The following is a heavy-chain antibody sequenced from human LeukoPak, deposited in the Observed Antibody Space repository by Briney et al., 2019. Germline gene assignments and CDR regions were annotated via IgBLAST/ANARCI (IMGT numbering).Heavy chain of an antibody. Sequence: ASVKVSCKASGYTFTRYYIHWVRQAPGQGLEWMGIINPSGGSTSYAQKFQGRVTMTRDTSTSAVYMDLSSLRSEDTAVYYCARVSAAYYDFWSGYQPPIYYYYGMDVWGQGTTVTVSS. V-gene: IGHV1-46*01. J-gene: IGHJ6*02. CDR2: INPSGGST. CDR3: ARVSAAYYDFWSGYQPPIYYYYGMDV. CDR1: GYTFTRYY. D-gene: IGHD3-3*01.